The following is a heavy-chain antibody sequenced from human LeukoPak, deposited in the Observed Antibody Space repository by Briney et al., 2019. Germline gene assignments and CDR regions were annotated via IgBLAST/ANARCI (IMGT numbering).Heavy chain of an antibody. CDR1: GYTFTSYG. Sequence: ASVKVSCKGSGYTFTSYGMNWVRQAPGQGLEWMGWINTNTGNPTYAQGFTGRFVFFLDTSVSTAYLQISSLKAEATAVYYCARVLAMIRGAPFDYWGQGTLVTVSS. J-gene: IGHJ4*02. CDR2: INTNTGNP. D-gene: IGHD3-10*01. CDR3: ARVLAMIRGAPFDY. V-gene: IGHV7-4-1*02.